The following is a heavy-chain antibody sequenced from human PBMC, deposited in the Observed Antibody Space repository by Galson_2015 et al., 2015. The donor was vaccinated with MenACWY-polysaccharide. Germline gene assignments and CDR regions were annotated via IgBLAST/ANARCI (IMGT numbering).Heavy chain of an antibody. CDR2: ISGSSSPI. CDR3: ARGPNWNFDY. D-gene: IGHD1-20*01. CDR1: GFTFSSYS. Sequence: SLRLSCAASGFTFSSYSMNWIRQAPGKGLEWVSYISGSSSPIYYADSVKGRFTISRDNAKNSLYLQMNSLRDEDTAVYYSARGPNWNFDYWGRGTLVTVSS. J-gene: IGHJ4*02. V-gene: IGHV3-48*02.